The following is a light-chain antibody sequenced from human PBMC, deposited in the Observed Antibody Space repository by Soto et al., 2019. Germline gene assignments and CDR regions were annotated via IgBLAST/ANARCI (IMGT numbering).Light chain of an antibody. J-gene: IGKJ4*01. Sequence: EIVLPQSPATLSLSPGERATLSCRATQSINTHLAWYQQKPDQAPRLLIYDASNTATGIPARFSGSGSGTDFILTVSSLEPEDLGVYYCQQRNNWVNFGGGTKVEIK. CDR2: DAS. V-gene: IGKV3-11*01. CDR3: QQRNNWVN. CDR1: QSINTH.